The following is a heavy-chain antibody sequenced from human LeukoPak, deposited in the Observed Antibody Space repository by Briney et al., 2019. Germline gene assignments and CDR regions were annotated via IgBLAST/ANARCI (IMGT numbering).Heavy chain of an antibody. J-gene: IGHJ4*02. D-gene: IGHD7-27*01. CDR1: GGSFSGYY. Sequence: PSETLSLTCAVYGGSFSGYYWSWIRQPPGKGLEWIGEINHSGSTYYNPSLKSRVTISVDTSKNQFSLRLSSVTAADTAVYYCASNWGGDEYYFDYWGQGSLVTVSS. V-gene: IGHV4-34*01. CDR2: INHSGST. CDR3: ASNWGGDEYYFDY.